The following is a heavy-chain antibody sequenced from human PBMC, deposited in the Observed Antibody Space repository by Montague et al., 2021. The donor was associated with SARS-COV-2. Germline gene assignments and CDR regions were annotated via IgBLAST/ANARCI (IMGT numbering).Heavy chain of an antibody. CDR2: YYSGST. CDR3: ARQGGSNYGWFDP. Sequence: SETLSLTCTVSGASINSRYWSWIQQPPGKGLEWIGYYYSGSTKYNPSLKSRVTISVDASKNQFSVKVTSVTAADTAVYYCARQGGSNYGWFDPWGQGTLVTVSS. CDR1: GASINSRY. J-gene: IGHJ5*02. D-gene: IGHD1-26*01. V-gene: IGHV4-59*08.